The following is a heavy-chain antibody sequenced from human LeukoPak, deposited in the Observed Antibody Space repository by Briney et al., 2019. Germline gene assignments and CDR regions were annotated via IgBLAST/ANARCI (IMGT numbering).Heavy chain of an antibody. CDR3: ARDVDTAMVNPIH. CDR2: ISYDGSNK. V-gene: IGHV3-30*04. D-gene: IGHD5-18*01. Sequence: GGSLRLSCAASGFTFSSYAMHWVRQAPGKGLEWVAVISYDGSNKYYADSVKGRFTISRDNSKNTLYLQMNSLRAEDTAVYYCARDVDTAMVNPIHWGQGTLVTVSS. CDR1: GFTFSSYA. J-gene: IGHJ4*02.